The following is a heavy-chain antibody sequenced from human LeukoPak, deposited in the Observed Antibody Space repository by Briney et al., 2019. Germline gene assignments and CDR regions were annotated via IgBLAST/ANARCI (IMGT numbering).Heavy chain of an antibody. CDR1: GDSISSYY. J-gene: IGHJ4*02. V-gene: IGHV4-59*01. Sequence: SETLSLTCTVSGDSISSYYWNCIRQPPGKGLEWIGYIYYSGNTNYNPSLKSRVTMSVDTSKNQFSLKLSSVTAADTAVYYCARVLSGSYGQIDXWGQGTLVPV. D-gene: IGHD1-26*01. CDR3: ARVLSGSYGQIDX. CDR2: IYYSGNT.